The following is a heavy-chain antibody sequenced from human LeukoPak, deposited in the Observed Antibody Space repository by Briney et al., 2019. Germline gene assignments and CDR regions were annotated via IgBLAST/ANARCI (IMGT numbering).Heavy chain of an antibody. CDR1: GFTFSSYS. CDR2: ISSSSSTI. V-gene: IGHV3-48*01. CDR3: ARDVHWSFDY. Sequence: GGSLRLSCAASGFTFSSYSMNWVRQAPGKGLEWVSYISSSSSTIYSADSVKGRFTISRDNAKNSLYLQMNSLRAEDTAVYYCARDVHWSFDYWGQGTLVTVSS. D-gene: IGHD3-3*01. J-gene: IGHJ4*02.